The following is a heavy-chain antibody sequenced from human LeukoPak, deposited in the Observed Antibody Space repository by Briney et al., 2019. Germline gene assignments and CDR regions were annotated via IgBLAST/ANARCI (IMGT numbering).Heavy chain of an antibody. Sequence: GGSLRLSCAASGFTFSSYWMSWVRQAPGKGLEWVANIKQDGSEKYYVDSVKGRFTISRDNAKNSLYLQTNSLRAEDTAVYYCARARRSITMIVVIKYFDLWGRGTLVTVSS. CDR2: IKQDGSEK. CDR3: ARARRSITMIVVIKYFDL. J-gene: IGHJ2*01. CDR1: GFTFSSYW. V-gene: IGHV3-7*03. D-gene: IGHD3-22*01.